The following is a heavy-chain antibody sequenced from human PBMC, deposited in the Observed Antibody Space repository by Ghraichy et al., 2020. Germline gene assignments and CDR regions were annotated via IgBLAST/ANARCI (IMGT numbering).Heavy chain of an antibody. Sequence: GGSLRLSCAASEFTFSTYSMHWVRQAPGKGLEWVAVISHDGTSKYYADSVKGRFTISRDNSKNTLYLQMNSLRPEDTAVYYCARDIKSSSWSYYYYAMDVWAKGPRSPSP. CDR1: EFTFSTYS. CDR2: ISHDGTSK. D-gene: IGHD6-13*01. V-gene: IGHV3-30-3*01. CDR3: ARDIKSSSWSYYYYAMDV. J-gene: IGHJ6*02.